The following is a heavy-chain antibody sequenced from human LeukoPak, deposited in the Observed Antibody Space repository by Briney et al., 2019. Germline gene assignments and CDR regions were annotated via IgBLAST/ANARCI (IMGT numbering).Heavy chain of an antibody. J-gene: IGHJ4*02. D-gene: IGHD3-22*01. Sequence: GGSLRLSCVASGFTFDDYGMGWVRQVPGKGLEWVSGTNWNGGSTGYADSVKGRFTISRDNAKNSLYLQMNSLKAEDTALYYCARGTEVYYDSSSYYSYWGQGTLVTVSS. CDR1: GFTFDDYG. V-gene: IGHV3-20*04. CDR3: ARGTEVYYDSSSYYSY. CDR2: TNWNGGST.